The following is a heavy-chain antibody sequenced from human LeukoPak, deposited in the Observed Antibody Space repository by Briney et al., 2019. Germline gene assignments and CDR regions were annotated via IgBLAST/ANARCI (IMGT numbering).Heavy chain of an antibody. V-gene: IGHV3-21*01. D-gene: IGHD6-13*01. J-gene: IGHJ4*02. CDR2: ISSSSSYI. CDR3: APGYRYYFDY. CDR1: GFTFSTYS. Sequence: GGSLRLSCAASGFTFSTYSIIWVRQAPGRGLDWVSSISSSSSYIYYADSVKGRFTISRDNAKNSLYLQMNSLRAEDTAVYYCAPGYRYYFDYWGQGTLVTVSS.